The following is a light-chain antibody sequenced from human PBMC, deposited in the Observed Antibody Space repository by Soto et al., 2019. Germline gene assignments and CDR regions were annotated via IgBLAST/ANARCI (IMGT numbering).Light chain of an antibody. J-gene: IGLJ3*02. Sequence: QSALTQPPSASGSPGQSVTISCTGTSSDVGGYNYVSWYQQHQGKAPKLMIYEVTKRPSGVPDRFSGSKSGNTASLTVSGLQAEDEADYYCSSFGGSNNLVFGGGTKVTVL. CDR3: SSFGGSNNLV. CDR1: SSDVGGYNY. CDR2: EVT. V-gene: IGLV2-8*01.